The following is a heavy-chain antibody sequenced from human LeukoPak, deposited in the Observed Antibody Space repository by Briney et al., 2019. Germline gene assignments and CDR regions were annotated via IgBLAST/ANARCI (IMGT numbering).Heavy chain of an antibody. CDR1: GFTFAIYA. V-gene: IGHV3-33*08. CDR2: IWYDGSNK. J-gene: IGHJ4*02. CDR3: ARAQGPYESALDY. D-gene: IGHD5-12*01. Sequence: GGSLRLSCAASGFTFAIYAMSWVRQAPGKGLEWVAVIWYDGSNKYYADSVKGRFTISRDNSKNTLYLQMNSLRAEDTAVYYCARAQGPYESALDYWGQGTLVTVSS.